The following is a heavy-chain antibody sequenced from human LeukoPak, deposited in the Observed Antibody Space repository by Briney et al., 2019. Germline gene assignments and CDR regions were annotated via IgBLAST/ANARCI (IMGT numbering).Heavy chain of an antibody. J-gene: IGHJ2*01. CDR1: GMTINSYS. CDR3: VVGIDAKMSRHWYFDL. V-gene: IGHV3-48*01. Sequence: GGSLRLSCAVSGMTINSYSMDWVRQAPGKGLEWISCISSRSGIIYYADSVKGRFTISRDNARNSLHLDMKSAGVDDTAVYYCVVGIDAKMSRHWYFDLWGRGTLVTVSS. D-gene: IGHD2-8*01. CDR2: ISSRSGII.